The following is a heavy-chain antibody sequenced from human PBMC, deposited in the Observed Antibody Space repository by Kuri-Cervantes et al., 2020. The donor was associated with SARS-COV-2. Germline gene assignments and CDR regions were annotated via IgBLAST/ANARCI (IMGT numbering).Heavy chain of an antibody. V-gene: IGHV1-69*13. J-gene: IGHJ3*02. Sequence: SVKVSCKASGDTFSSYAISWVRQAPGQGLEWMGGIIPIFGTANYAQKFQGRVTITADESTSTAYMELSSLRSEDTAVYYCAMLPRPRNAFDIWGQGTMVTVSS. D-gene: IGHD3-16*01. CDR3: AMLPRPRNAFDI. CDR2: IIPIFGTA. CDR1: GDTFSSYA.